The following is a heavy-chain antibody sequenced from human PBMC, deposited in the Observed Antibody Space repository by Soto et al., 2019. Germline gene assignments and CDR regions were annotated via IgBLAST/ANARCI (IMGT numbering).Heavy chain of an antibody. CDR1: GFTFSTYA. D-gene: IGHD2-8*01. V-gene: IGHV3-23*01. J-gene: IGHJ4*02. CDR2: ISGSGGNT. Sequence: GGSLRLSCAASGFTFSTYAMNWVRQAPGKGLEWVAAISGSGGNTYYADSVKGRFTISRDNSKNTLYLQMNSLRAEDTAVYYCAKDNRRRDIVLMVYAAGCFDYWGQGTLVTVSS. CDR3: AKDNRRRDIVLMVYAAGCFDY.